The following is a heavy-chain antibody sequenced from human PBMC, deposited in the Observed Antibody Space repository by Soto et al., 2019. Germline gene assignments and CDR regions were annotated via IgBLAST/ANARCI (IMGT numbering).Heavy chain of an antibody. J-gene: IGHJ4*02. CDR3: ARDVGGAHFDY. CDR2: IYYSGST. CDR1: GGSISSYY. V-gene: IGHV4-59*01. Sequence: QVQLRESGPGLVKPSETLSLTCTVSGGSISSYYWSWIRQPPGKGLEWIGYIYYSGSTNYNPSLKSRVTISVDTSKNQFSLKLSSVTAADTAVYYCARDVGGAHFDYWGQGTLVTVSS. D-gene: IGHD6-25*01.